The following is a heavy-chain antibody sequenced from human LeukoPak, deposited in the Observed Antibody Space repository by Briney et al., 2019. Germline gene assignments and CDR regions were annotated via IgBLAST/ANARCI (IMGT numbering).Heavy chain of an antibody. CDR1: GFTFGDYA. CDR2: IRSKAYGGTT. CDR3: TRVGTSYGGDKWFDP. D-gene: IGHD4/OR15-4a*01. J-gene: IGHJ5*02. Sequence: ALRLSCTSSGFTFGDYAMSWARQAPGKGLECVSFIRSKAYGGTTEYAASVKGRFTISRDDSESIAYLQMNSLRTEDTAVYYCTRVGTSYGGDKWFDPWGQGTLVTVSS. V-gene: IGHV3-49*04.